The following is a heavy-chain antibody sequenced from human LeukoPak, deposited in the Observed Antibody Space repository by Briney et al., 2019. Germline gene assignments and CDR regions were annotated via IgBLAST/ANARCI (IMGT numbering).Heavy chain of an antibody. J-gene: IGHJ5*02. CDR2: ISYDGGIK. D-gene: IGHD3-22*01. V-gene: IGHV3-30*03. CDR1: GFTFSRYG. Sequence: PGRSLRLSCAASGFTFSRYGIHWVRQAPGKGLEWVAVISYDGGIKYYADSVKGRFTISRDNSKNTLYLEMNSLGAEDTAVYYCARVPPPQGYYDSSGYYISWGQGTLVTVSS. CDR3: ARVPPPQGYYDSSGYYIS.